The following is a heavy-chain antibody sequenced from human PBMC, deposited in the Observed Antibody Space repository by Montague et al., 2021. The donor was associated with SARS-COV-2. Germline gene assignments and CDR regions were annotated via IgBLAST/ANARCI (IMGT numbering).Heavy chain of an antibody. V-gene: IGHV4-39*02. D-gene: IGHD3-22*01. CDR3: ARLKRYFDSSGSPSAFDF. CDR2: IYYTGNT. Sequence: IYYTGNTYYNPSLKSRVTISVVTSKNHFTLKLSSLTAAETAVYYCARLKRYFDSSGSPSAFDFWGQGTKGTVSS. J-gene: IGHJ3*01.